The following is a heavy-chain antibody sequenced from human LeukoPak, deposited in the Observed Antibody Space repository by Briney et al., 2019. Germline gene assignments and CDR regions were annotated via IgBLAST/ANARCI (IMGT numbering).Heavy chain of an antibody. Sequence: GGSLRLSCAASGFTFDEYAMHWVRQAPGKGLEWVSGISYSSGTIGYVDSVKGRFTISRDNAKNSLYLQMNSLRAEDTALYYCAKDRGGGSQLGDAFDVWGQGTMVSVFS. J-gene: IGHJ3*01. CDR1: GFTFDEYA. V-gene: IGHV3-9*01. CDR3: AKDRGGGSQLGDAFDV. CDR2: ISYSSGTI. D-gene: IGHD2-15*01.